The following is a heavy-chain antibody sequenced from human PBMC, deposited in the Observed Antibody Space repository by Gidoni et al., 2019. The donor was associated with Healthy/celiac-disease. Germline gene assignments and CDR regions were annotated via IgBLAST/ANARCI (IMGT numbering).Heavy chain of an antibody. V-gene: IGHV3-30*01. CDR2: ISYDGSNK. CDR1: GFTFSSYA. CDR3: ARDLLLIAVAGTPDY. D-gene: IGHD6-19*01. Sequence: QVQLVESGGGVVQPGRSLRLSCAASGFTFSSYAMHWVRQAPGKGLEWVAVISYDGSNKYYADSVKGRFTISRDNSKNTLYLQMNSLRAEDTAVYYCARDLLLIAVAGTPDYWGQGTLVTVSS. J-gene: IGHJ4*02.